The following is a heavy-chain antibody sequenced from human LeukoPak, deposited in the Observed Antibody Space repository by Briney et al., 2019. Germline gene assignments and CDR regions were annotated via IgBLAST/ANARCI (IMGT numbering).Heavy chain of an antibody. CDR1: GNYW. V-gene: IGHV3-74*01. CDR3: ARSLVSFDY. J-gene: IGHJ4*02. Sequence: GGSLRLSCAASGNYWMHWVRQAPGKGLVWVSRINSDGSSTSYADSVKGRFTISRDNAKNTLYLQMNSLRAEDTAVYYCARSLVSFDYWGQGTLVTVSS. D-gene: IGHD2/OR15-2a*01. CDR2: INSDGSST.